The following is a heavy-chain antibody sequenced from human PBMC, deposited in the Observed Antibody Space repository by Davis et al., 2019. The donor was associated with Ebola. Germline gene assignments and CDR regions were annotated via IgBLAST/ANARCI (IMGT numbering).Heavy chain of an antibody. D-gene: IGHD1-1*01. CDR2: IYYSGST. J-gene: IGHJ4*02. V-gene: IGHV4-59*12. CDR3: ARAQFPTTSDH. CDR1: GGSISSYY. Sequence: MPSETLSLTCTVSGGSISSYYWSWIRQPPGKGLEWIGYIYYSGSTNYNPSLKSRVTISADTSKNQLSLKLSSVTAADTAVYYCARAQFPTTSDHWGQGTLVTVSS.